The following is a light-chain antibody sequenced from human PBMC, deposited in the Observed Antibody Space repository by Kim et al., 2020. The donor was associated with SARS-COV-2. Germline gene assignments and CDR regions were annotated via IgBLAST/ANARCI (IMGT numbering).Light chain of an antibody. Sequence: SFELTQDPAVSVALGQTVRITCQGDSLRSYYATWYQQKPGQAPILVIYGKNNRPSGIPDRFSGSSSGSTASLTITGTQAGEEADYYCNSRDSNDNVVFGG. V-gene: IGLV3-19*01. CDR2: GKN. CDR1: SLRSYY. J-gene: IGLJ2*01. CDR3: NSRDSNDNVV.